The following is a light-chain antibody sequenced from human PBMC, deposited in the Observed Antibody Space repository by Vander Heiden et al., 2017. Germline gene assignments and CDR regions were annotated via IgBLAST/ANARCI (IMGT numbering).Light chain of an antibody. CDR1: QSISNW. V-gene: IGKV1-5*03. J-gene: IGKJ1*01. Sequence: DIQMTQSPSTLSAAVVNRVTTTSRASQSISNWLAWYQQKPGKAPKLLIYRASSLESGVPARFSGSGSGTEFTLTISSLQPDDFATYYCQQYNSYWTFGQGTKVEIK. CDR3: QQYNSYWT. CDR2: RAS.